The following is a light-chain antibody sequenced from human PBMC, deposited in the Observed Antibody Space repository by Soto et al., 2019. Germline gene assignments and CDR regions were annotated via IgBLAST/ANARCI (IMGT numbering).Light chain of an antibody. CDR1: QTVSSN. Sequence: EIVMTQSPATLSVSPGERATLSCRASQTVSSNLAWYQQKPGQAPRLLIYGASTRAPGIPARFSGSGSGTEFTLTISSLQSEDFAVYYCQQYGSSFTWTFGQGTKVEIK. CDR2: GAS. J-gene: IGKJ1*01. CDR3: QQYGSSFTWT. V-gene: IGKV3-15*01.